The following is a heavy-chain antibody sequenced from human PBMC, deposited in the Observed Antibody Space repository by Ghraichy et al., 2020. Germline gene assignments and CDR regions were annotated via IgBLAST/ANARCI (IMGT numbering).Heavy chain of an antibody. V-gene: IGHV4-34*01. J-gene: IGHJ4*02. CDR3: AREPNYDSSGYYDY. Sequence: SETLSLTCAVYGGSFSGYYWSWIRQPPGKGLEWIGEINHSGSTNYNPSLKSRVTISVDTSKNQFSLKLSSVTAADTAVYYCAREPNYDSSGYYDYWGQGTLVTVSS. D-gene: IGHD3-22*01. CDR2: INHSGST. CDR1: GGSFSGYY.